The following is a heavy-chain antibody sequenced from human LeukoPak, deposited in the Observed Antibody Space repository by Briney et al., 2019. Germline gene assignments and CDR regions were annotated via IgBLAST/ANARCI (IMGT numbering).Heavy chain of an antibody. V-gene: IGHV1-2*04. CDR2: INPNSGGT. CDR1: GYTFTGYY. D-gene: IGHD6-13*01. CDR3: ARDDSREVDY. J-gene: IGHJ4*02. Sequence: ASVKVSCKASGYTFTGYYMHWVRQAPGQGLEWMGWINPNSGGTNYAQKFQGWVTMTRDTFISTAYMELSRLRSDDTAVYYCARDDSREVDYWGQGTLVTVSS.